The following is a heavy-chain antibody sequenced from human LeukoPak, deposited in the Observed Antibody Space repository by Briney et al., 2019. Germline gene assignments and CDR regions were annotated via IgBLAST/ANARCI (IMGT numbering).Heavy chain of an antibody. J-gene: IGHJ4*02. CDR1: GFTFNSYW. D-gene: IGHD4-11*01. CDR3: ARGTVTHYFDY. V-gene: IGHV3-74*01. Sequence: PGGSLRLSCAASGFTFNSYWMHWVRQAPGKGLVWVSRINSDGSTNYADSVKGRFTISRDNAKNTLYLQMNSLRAEDMAVYYCARGTVTHYFDYWGQGALVTVSS. CDR2: INSDGST.